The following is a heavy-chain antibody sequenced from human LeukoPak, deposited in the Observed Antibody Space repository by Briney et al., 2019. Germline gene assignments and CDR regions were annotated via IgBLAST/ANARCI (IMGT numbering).Heavy chain of an antibody. CDR3: AKDLELAPFDY. J-gene: IGHJ4*02. V-gene: IGHV3-48*04. D-gene: IGHD1-26*01. CDR1: GSTFSSHT. CDR2: ISNTGSVI. Sequence: GGSLRLSCAASGSTFSSHTMNWVRQAPGKGLEWISYISNTGSVIYYADSVKGRFTISRDNAKNSLYLQMNSLRAEDTAVYYCAKDLELAPFDYWGQGTLVTVSP.